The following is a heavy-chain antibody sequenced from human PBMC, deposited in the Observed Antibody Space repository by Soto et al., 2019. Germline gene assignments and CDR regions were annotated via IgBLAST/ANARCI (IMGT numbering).Heavy chain of an antibody. CDR2: ISYFGRT. CDR3: AKAPGGEIMGATFDL. CDR1: GGSINSYY. J-gene: IGHJ3*01. Sequence: PSETLSLTCTVSGGSINSYYWNWIRQPPGKGLEWIGYISYFGRTSYNPSLSSRVTISLGTSKTHFSLKLTSVTAADTAVYYCAKAPGGEIMGATFDLWGQGTMVTVSS. D-gene: IGHD1-26*01. V-gene: IGHV4-59*01.